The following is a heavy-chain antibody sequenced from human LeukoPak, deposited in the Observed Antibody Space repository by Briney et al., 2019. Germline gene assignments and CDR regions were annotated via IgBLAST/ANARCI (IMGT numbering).Heavy chain of an antibody. CDR3: ARDPTPVTKGLDI. V-gene: IGHV4-59*01. J-gene: IGHJ3*02. D-gene: IGHD4-17*01. CDR2: IYYCGST. Sequence: AETLCLTCTVSGFSISSYYWSWIRQPPGKGLEWIGYIYYCGSTNFNPSLKSRVTISVDTSKNQLSLRLSSVTAADTAVYYCARDPTPVTKGLDIWGQGKMGTVSS. CDR1: GFSISSYY.